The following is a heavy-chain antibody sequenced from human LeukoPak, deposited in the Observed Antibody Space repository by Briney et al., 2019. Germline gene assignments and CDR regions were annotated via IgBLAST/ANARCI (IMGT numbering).Heavy chain of an antibody. J-gene: IGHJ6*03. CDR2: IRYDGSNK. V-gene: IGHV3-30*02. Sequence: TGGSLRLSCAASGFTFSSYGMHWVRQAPGKGLEWVAFIRYDGSNKYYADSVKGRFTISRDNSKNTLYLQMNSLRAEDTAVYYCAKVERRELLATYYYYYMDIWGKGTTVTVSS. D-gene: IGHD1-26*01. CDR1: GFTFSSYG. CDR3: AKVERRELLATYYYYYMDI.